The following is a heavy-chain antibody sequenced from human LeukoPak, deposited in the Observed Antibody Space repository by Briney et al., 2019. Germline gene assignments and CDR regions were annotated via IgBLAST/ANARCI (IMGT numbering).Heavy chain of an antibody. CDR1: GGSISSYY. CDR3: ARSNPMTTVGNFVY. CDR2: FYYSGST. J-gene: IGHJ4*02. D-gene: IGHD4-23*01. V-gene: IGHV4-59*08. Sequence: SETLSLTCTVSGGSISSYYWSWIRQPPGKGLEWIGYFYYSGSTNYNPSLKSRVTISADTSKNQFALKLSFVTAADTAVYYCARSNPMTTVGNFVYWGQGTLVTVSS.